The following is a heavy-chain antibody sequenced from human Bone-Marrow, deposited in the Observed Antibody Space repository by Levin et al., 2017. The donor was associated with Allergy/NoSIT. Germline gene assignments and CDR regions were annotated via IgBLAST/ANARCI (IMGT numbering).Heavy chain of an antibody. J-gene: IGHJ6*02. Sequence: PGESLKISCVASGFSFSNFAMHWVRQAPGKGLDWVAVMSYDGSNEDYGDSVKGRFAISRDKSKNILYLQMNSLRTEDTGVYYCARDGAGAPLTLYAMDVWGQGTTVTVSS. D-gene: IGHD1-26*01. CDR3: ARDGAGAPLTLYAMDV. CDR2: MSYDGSNE. V-gene: IGHV3-30*09. CDR1: GFSFSNFA.